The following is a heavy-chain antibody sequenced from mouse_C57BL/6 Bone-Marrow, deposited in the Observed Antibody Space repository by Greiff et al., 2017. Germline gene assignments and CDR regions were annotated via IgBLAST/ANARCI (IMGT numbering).Heavy chain of an antibody. CDR3: ARIGPLLLFFDY. Sequence: EVNVVESGGGLVKLGGSLKLSCAASGFTFSDYGMHWVRQAPEKGLEWVAYISSGSSTIYYADTVKGRFTISRDNAKNTLFLQMTSLRSEDTAMYYCARIGPLLLFFDYWGQGTTLTVSS. CDR2: ISSGSSTI. D-gene: IGHD1-1*02. CDR1: GFTFSDYG. V-gene: IGHV5-17*01. J-gene: IGHJ2*01.